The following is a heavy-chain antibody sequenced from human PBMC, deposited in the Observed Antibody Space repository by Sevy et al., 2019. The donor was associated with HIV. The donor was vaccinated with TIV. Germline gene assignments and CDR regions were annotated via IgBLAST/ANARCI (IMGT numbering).Heavy chain of an antibody. J-gene: IGHJ5*02. D-gene: IGHD1-1*01. Sequence: GGSLRLSCAVSGFTFTAYPMAWVRQGPGKGLEWVSAITRTGEATHYADSVKGGFTISRDDSKSMLYLQMNRLKADDTAIYYCLKRKWDPSPGQDNWFDPWGQGTLVTVSS. CDR3: LKRKWDPSPGQDNWFDP. CDR1: GFTFTAYP. V-gene: IGHV3-23*01. CDR2: ITRTGEAT.